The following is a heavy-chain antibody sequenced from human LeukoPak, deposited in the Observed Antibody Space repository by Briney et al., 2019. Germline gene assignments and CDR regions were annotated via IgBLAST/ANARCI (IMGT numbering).Heavy chain of an antibody. CDR1: GFTFDDYA. CDR2: ISWNSGSI. D-gene: IGHD2-2*01. CDR3: APSSGGDCSSTNCYAGG. J-gene: IGHJ4*02. Sequence: GRSLRLSCAASGFTFDDYAMHWVRQAPGKGLEWVSGISWNSGSIGYADSVKGRFTISRDNAKNSLYLQMNSLRAEDTALYYCAPSSGGDCSSTNCYAGGWGPGTLVTVSS. V-gene: IGHV3-9*01.